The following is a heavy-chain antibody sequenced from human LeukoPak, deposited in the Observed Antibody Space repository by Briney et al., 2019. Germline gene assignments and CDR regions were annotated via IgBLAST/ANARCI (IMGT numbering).Heavy chain of an antibody. D-gene: IGHD5-18*01. J-gene: IGHJ4*02. CDR1: GFTFSSYS. CDR3: ARSATGGYSPFSY. CDR2: ISSSSSTI. V-gene: IGHV3-48*01. Sequence: GGSLRLSCAASGFTFSSYSMNWVRQAPGKGLEWVSYISSSSSTIHYADSVKGRFTISRDNAKNSLYLQMNSLRAEDTAVYYCARSATGGYSPFSYWGQGTLVTVSS.